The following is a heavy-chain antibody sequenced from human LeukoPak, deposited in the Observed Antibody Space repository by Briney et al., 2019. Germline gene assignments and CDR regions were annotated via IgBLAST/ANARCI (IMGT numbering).Heavy chain of an antibody. CDR1: VYSISSGYY. Sequence: SETLSLTCAVSVYSISSGYYWGWIRPPPGKGLEWIGSIYHSGSTYYNPSLKSRVTISVDTSKNQFSLKLSSVTAADTAVYYCARMIWGQTAFHYWGQGTLVTVSS. J-gene: IGHJ4*02. CDR3: ARMIWGQTAFHY. V-gene: IGHV4-38-2*01. D-gene: IGHD3-16*01. CDR2: IYHSGST.